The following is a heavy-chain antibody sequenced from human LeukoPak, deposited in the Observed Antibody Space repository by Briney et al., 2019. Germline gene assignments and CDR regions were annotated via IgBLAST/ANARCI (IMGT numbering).Heavy chain of an antibody. D-gene: IGHD2-15*01. CDR1: GYTFTGYY. V-gene: IGHV1-2*06. Sequence: ASVKVSCKASGYTFTGYYMHWVRQAPGQGLEWMGRINPNSGGTNYAQKFQGRVTMTRDTSISTAYMELSRLRSEDTAVYYCARDRDCSGGSCYAHHDAFDIWGQGTMVTVSS. CDR2: INPNSGGT. J-gene: IGHJ3*02. CDR3: ARDRDCSGGSCYAHHDAFDI.